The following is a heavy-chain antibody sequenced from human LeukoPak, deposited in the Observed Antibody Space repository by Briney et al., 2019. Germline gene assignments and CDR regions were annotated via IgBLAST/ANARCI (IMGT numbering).Heavy chain of an antibody. Sequence: SETLSLTCTVSGGSISSYYWSWIRQPPGKGLEWIGYIYYSGSTNYNPSLKSRVTISVDTSENQFSLKLGSVTAADTAVYYCAAQGYYDSSGYPYYFDYWGQGTLVTVSS. CDR1: GGSISSYY. CDR2: IYYSGST. J-gene: IGHJ4*02. V-gene: IGHV4-59*01. D-gene: IGHD3-22*01. CDR3: AAQGYYDSSGYPYYFDY.